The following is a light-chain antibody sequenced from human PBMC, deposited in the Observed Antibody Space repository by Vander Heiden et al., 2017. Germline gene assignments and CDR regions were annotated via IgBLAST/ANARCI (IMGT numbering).Light chain of an antibody. CDR1: QSVSRY. Sequence: VFTQSPPTPPFSLGVSPTHSSRASQSVSRYLPWYQLSSAQAPSLLPYAASYRAAGIPPGCSSSRSGTDVTITISSIEQEDFAVYYCRQRCNWPPLTFGQGTRLEIK. CDR3: RQRCNWPPLT. CDR2: AAS. V-gene: IGKV3-11*01. J-gene: IGKJ5*01.